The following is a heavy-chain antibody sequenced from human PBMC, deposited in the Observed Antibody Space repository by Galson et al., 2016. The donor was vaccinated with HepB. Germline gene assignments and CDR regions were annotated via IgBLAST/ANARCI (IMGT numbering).Heavy chain of an antibody. D-gene: IGHD6-19*01. CDR1: GFSLSTTAVG. CDR2: IYWDDNE. CDR3: ARGSGWLLDR. V-gene: IGHV2-5*02. Sequence: PALVKPTQTLTLTCTFSGFSLSTTAVGVGWIRQAPGKAPEWLAFIYWDDNEYYSPSLQSRLTITKDTSKNQVLLTMTTVDPVDTGTYSCARGSGWLLDRWGQGTLVTVSS. J-gene: IGHJ5*02.